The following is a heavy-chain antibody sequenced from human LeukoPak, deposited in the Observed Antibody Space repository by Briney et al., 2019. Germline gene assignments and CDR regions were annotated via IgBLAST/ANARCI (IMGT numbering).Heavy chain of an antibody. CDR3: ARHVYSGSYYYYYGMDV. J-gene: IGHJ6*02. V-gene: IGHV4-39*01. D-gene: IGHD1-26*01. Sequence: PSETLSLTCPVSGGSISSSYYYWGWIRQPPGKGLEWIGSIYYSGSTYYNPSLKSRVTISVDTSKNQFSLKLSSVTAADTAVYYCARHVYSGSYYYYYGMDVWGQGTTVTVSS. CDR2: IYYSGST. CDR1: GGSISSSYYY.